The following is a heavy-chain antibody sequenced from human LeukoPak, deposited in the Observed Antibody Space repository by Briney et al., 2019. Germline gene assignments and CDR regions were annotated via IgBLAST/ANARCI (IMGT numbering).Heavy chain of an antibody. J-gene: IGHJ4*02. CDR2: IYPRDGST. Sequence: ASVKVSCKASGYTFTSNYIHWVRQAPGQGLEWMGMIYPRDGSTSYAQKFQGRVTVTRDTSTSTVHMELSGLRSEDTAVYYCARDQEGFDYWGQGTLVTDSS. V-gene: IGHV1-46*01. CDR1: GYTFTSNY. CDR3: ARDQEGFDY.